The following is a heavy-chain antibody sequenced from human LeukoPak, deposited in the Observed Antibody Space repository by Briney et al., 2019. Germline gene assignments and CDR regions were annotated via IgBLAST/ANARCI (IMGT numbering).Heavy chain of an antibody. CDR1: GVSISSTNSY. Sequence: PSETLSLTCTVSGVSISSTNSYWGWIRQSPRTGLEWIGNIYSSGSTYYNPSLKSRVTISVDTSKNQFSLKLSSVTAADTAVYYCASLDSSSWYGTDYWGQGTLVTVSS. D-gene: IGHD6-13*01. V-gene: IGHV4-39*07. CDR2: IYSSGST. J-gene: IGHJ4*02. CDR3: ASLDSSSWYGTDY.